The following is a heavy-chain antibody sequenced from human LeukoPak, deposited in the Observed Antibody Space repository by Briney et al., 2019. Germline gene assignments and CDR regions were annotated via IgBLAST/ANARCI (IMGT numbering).Heavy chain of an antibody. CDR1: GFTFNDYA. Sequence: GGSLRLSCAASGFTFNDYALIWVRQAPGKGLEWISAIRGTGGTTYYADSVKGRCTISRDNSRNTVYLQMDSLRAEDTALYFCGKDPNGDYVGAFDFWGPGTMVTVSS. D-gene: IGHD4-17*01. J-gene: IGHJ3*01. CDR2: IRGTGGTT. CDR3: GKDPNGDYVGAFDF. V-gene: IGHV3-23*01.